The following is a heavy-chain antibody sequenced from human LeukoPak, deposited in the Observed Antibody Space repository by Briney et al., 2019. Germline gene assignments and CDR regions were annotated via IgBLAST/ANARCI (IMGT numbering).Heavy chain of an antibody. Sequence: PGASVKVSCKASGYTFTGYYLLWMRQAPGQGLEWMGWINGNSGDTNYAQKFQGRVTMTRDTSISTAYMDLIRLTSDDTAVYYCVRVAVTGIAYFQYWGQGTLVTVPS. V-gene: IGHV1-2*02. CDR2: INGNSGDT. J-gene: IGHJ1*01. D-gene: IGHD6-19*01. CDR3: VRVAVTGIAYFQY. CDR1: GYTFTGYY.